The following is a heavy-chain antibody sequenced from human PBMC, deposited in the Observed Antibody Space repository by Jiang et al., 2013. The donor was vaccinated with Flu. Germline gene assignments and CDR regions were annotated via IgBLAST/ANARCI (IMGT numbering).Heavy chain of an antibody. V-gene: IGHV1-46*01. CDR1: GYSFSNYY. Sequence: QLVESGAEVKRPGASVKVSCKASGYSFSNYYIHWVRQGPGQGLEWMGVFDPRNDRTTFAQKFQGRVTMTGDTSTSTVYMQLSSLRSEDTAVFYCARDPGGPYENYARYLDHWGQGTLVTVSS. CDR3: ARDPGGPYENYARYLDH. J-gene: IGHJ4*02. CDR2: FDPRNDRT. D-gene: IGHD1-7*01.